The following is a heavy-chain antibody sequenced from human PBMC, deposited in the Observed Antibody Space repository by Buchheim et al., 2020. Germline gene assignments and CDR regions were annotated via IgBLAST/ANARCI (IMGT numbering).Heavy chain of an antibody. V-gene: IGHV3-23*01. J-gene: IGHJ4*02. CDR2: ISGSGGST. Sequence: EVQLLESGGGLVQPGGSLRLSCAASGFTFSSYAMSWVRQAPGKGLEWVSAISGSGGSTYYADSVKGRFTLSRDNSKNTLYLQMNSLKAEDTAVYYCAKGGYGSGSQKTYYFDYWGQGTL. CDR3: AKGGYGSGSQKTYYFDY. D-gene: IGHD3-10*01. CDR1: GFTFSSYA.